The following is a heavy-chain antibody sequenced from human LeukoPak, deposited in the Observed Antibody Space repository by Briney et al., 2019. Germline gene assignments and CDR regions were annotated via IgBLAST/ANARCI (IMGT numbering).Heavy chain of an antibody. CDR1: GFTVSNNY. CDR2: INSGGST. V-gene: IGHV3-53*01. J-gene: IGHJ5*02. CDR3: SAHWLDP. Sequence: GGSLRLSCAASGFTVSNNYMSWVRQAPGKGLEWVSVINSGGSTYYADSVKGRFTISRDNSKNTLYLQMNSLRAEDTAVYYCSAHWLDPWGQGTLVTVSS.